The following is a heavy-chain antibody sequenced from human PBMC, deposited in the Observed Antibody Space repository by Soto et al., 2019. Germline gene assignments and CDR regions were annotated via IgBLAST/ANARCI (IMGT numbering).Heavy chain of an antibody. Sequence: QLQLQESGPGLVKPSETLSLTCTVSGGSISSSRYYWGWIRQPPGKGLEWIGNIHHSGTTYYNPSLKSRVTISVDTSQTQFSLSLSSVTAADAAVYYCARLVSRDSWADFHSYYDMDVWGKGTTVTVSS. CDR1: GGSISSSRYY. J-gene: IGHJ6*03. V-gene: IGHV4-39*01. CDR2: IHHSGTT. D-gene: IGHD3-16*01. CDR3: ARLVSRDSWADFHSYYDMDV.